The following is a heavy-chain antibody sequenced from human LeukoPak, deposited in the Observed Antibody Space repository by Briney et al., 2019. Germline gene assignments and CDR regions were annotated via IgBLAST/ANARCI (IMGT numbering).Heavy chain of an antibody. J-gene: IGHJ3*02. CDR2: ILNDGSQE. Sequence: GGSLRLSCAASGFTLSSYGMHWVRQAPGKGLEWVAVILNDGSQEKYADSVKGRFTISRDNSKNTLFLQMNSLRAEDMAVYYCARDDALGDNALDIWGQGTMVTVSS. V-gene: IGHV3-33*01. D-gene: IGHD3-16*01. CDR1: GFTLSSYG. CDR3: ARDDALGDNALDI.